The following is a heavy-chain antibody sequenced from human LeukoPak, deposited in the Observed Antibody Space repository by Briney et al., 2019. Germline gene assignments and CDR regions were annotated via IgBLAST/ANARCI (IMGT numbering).Heavy chain of an antibody. CDR3: ARAGGWFDP. CDR1: GGTFSSYA. CDR2: IIPIYTTT. D-gene: IGHD3-16*01. J-gene: IGHJ5*02. Sequence: GASVKVSCKASGGTFSSYAITWVRQAPGQGLEWVGGIIPIYTTTNYAQKFQGRVTITTDESTSTAYMELSSLRSEDTAVYYCARAGGWFDPWGQGTLVTVSS. V-gene: IGHV1-69*05.